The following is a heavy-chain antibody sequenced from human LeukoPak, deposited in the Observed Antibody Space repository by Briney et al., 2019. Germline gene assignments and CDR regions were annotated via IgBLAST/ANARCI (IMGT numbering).Heavy chain of an antibody. CDR3: ARDVADY. V-gene: IGHV1-3*01. D-gene: IGHD2-15*01. J-gene: IGHJ4*02. CDR1: GYTFTSYA. CDR2: INAGNGNT. Sequence: ASVKVSCKASGYTFTSYAMHWVRQAPGQRLEWMGWINAGNGNTKYSQKLQGRVTMTTDTSTSTAYMELRSLRSDDTAVYYCARDVADYWGQGTLVTVSS.